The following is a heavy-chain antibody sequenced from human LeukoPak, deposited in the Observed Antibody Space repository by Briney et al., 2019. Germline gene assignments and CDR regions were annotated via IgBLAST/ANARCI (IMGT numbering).Heavy chain of an antibody. CDR3: ARTYDFGRGPPGDAFDN. J-gene: IGHJ3*02. V-gene: IGHV3-48*01. D-gene: IGHD3-3*01. Sequence: GGSLRLSCAASGFTFSSYAMNWVRQAPGKGPEWVSYIDARSGITYYADSVQGRFTLSRDNARESVFLQMDSLRVDDTAVYYCARTYDFGRGPPGDAFDNWGPGTWVIVSS. CDR2: IDARSGIT. CDR1: GFTFSSYA.